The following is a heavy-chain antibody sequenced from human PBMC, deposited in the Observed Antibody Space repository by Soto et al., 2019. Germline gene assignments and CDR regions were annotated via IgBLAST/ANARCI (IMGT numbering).Heavy chain of an antibody. CDR1: GGSVSNKTYY. CDR2: VYYSGTT. D-gene: IGHD4-17*01. V-gene: IGHV4-61*01. CDR3: ARTTAVPNTLRSRYFFDY. Sequence: PSETLSLTCSVSGGSVSNKTYYWSWIRQPPGKRLEWIGYVYYSGTTNYNPSLKSRVSISVDLSKNQFSLRLSSVTTADTALYYCARTTAVPNTLRSRYFFDYWGQGTLVTVSS. J-gene: IGHJ4*02.